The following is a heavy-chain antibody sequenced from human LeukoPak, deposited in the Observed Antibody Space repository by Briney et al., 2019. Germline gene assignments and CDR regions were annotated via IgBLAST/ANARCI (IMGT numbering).Heavy chain of an antibody. CDR3: ARDREGSGSFDAFDI. CDR1: GGTFSSYA. J-gene: IGHJ3*02. V-gene: IGHV1-69*13. Sequence: ASVKVSCKASGGTFSSYAISWVRQALGQGLEWMGGIIPIFGTANYAQKFQGRVTITADESTSTAYMELSSLRSEDTAVYYCARDREGSGSFDAFDIWGQGTMVTVSS. D-gene: IGHD3-10*01. CDR2: IIPIFGTA.